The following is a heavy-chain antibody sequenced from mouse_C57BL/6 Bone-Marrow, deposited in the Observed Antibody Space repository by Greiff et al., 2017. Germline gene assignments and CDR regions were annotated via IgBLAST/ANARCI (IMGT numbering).Heavy chain of an antibody. CDR3: AILRYYGRSSDY. D-gene: IGHD1-1*01. J-gene: IGHJ2*01. V-gene: IGHV7-3*01. CDR2: IRNKANGYTK. Sequence: DVQLQESGAGLVQPGGSLSLSCAASGYTFTDYYMSWVRQPPGKALEWLGVIRNKANGYTKEYNVSVKGRFTISRDNSQSILYLQMNALRAEDSATYYCAILRYYGRSSDYWGQGTPLTVSA. CDR1: GYTFTDYY.